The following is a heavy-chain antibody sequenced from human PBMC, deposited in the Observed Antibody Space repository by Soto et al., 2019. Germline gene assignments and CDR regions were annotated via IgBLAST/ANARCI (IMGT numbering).Heavy chain of an antibody. D-gene: IGHD3-16*01. CDR1: GFTFSFYG. CDR3: AKGSSPYYYYYGMDV. CDR2: ISYDGDNK. J-gene: IGHJ6*02. V-gene: IGHV3-30*18. Sequence: PGGSLRLSCAASGFTFSFYGMHWVRQAPGKGLEWVAVISYDGDNKYYADSVKGRFTISRGTSKNTLYLQMNSLRVEDTAVYHCAKGSSPYYYYYGMDVWGQGTTVTVSS.